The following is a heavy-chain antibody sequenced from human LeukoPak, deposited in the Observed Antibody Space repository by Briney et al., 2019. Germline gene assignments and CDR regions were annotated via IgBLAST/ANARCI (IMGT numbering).Heavy chain of an antibody. Sequence: GGSLRLSCAASGFTFSSYAMSWVRQAPGKGLEWVSAISGSGGNTYYADSVKGRFTISRDNSKNTLYLQMNSLRAEDTAVYYCATNYDFWSGYYEEIKGIFDYWGQGTLVTVSS. CDR2: ISGSGGNT. V-gene: IGHV3-23*01. J-gene: IGHJ4*02. D-gene: IGHD3-3*01. CDR3: ATNYDFWSGYYEEIKGIFDY. CDR1: GFTFSSYA.